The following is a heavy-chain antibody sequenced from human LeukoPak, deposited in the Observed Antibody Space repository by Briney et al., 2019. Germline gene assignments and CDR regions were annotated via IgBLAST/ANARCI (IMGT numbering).Heavy chain of an antibody. Sequence: PGGSLRLSYAVSGFTFSDYYMGWIRRAPGKGLEGSSYMNGRGGDIFYADSVKGRFTISRDNAKNSLYLQMNSLRAEDTAVYYCAKDIVEAGLFFDYWGQGTLVTVSS. CDR2: MNGRGGDI. CDR1: GFTFSDYY. J-gene: IGHJ4*02. CDR3: AKDIVEAGLFFDY. V-gene: IGHV3-11*01. D-gene: IGHD3-16*02.